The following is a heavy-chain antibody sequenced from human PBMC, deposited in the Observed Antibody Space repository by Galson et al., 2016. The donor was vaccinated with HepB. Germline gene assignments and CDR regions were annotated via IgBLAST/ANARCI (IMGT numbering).Heavy chain of an antibody. CDR3: VKDRRVTTGVFES. J-gene: IGHJ4*02. CDR2: ISWDSETI. V-gene: IGHV3-9*01. Sequence: SLRLSCAASGFAFGEYALHWVRKGPGKGLEWVSGISWDSETIDYVDSVRGRFRISRDNAEKSLFLQMNSLRQEDTGVYYCVKDRRVTTGVFESWGQGTLVVVSS. D-gene: IGHD4-23*01. CDR1: GFAFGEYA.